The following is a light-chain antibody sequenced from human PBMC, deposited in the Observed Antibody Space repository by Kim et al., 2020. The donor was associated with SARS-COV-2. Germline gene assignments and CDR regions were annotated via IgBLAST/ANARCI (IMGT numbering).Light chain of an antibody. Sequence: QSALTQPASVSGSPGQSITISCTGTSSDIGAYDYVSWYQQHPGKAPKLMIYEVNNRPSGVSNRFFGSKFGNTASLTISGLQAEDEADYYCSAYTSTSTLVFGTGTKVTVL. CDR1: SSDIGAYDY. J-gene: IGLJ1*01. CDR2: EVN. V-gene: IGLV2-14*01. CDR3: SAYTSTSTLV.